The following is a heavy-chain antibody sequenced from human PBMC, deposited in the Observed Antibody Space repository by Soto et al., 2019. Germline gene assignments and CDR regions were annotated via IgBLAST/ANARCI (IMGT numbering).Heavy chain of an antibody. CDR3: AKDLWFGESLKYYFDY. J-gene: IGHJ4*02. CDR2: ISNGGSNK. Sequence: QVQLLESGGGVVQPGRSLRLSCVASGFTFSNYGMHWVRQAPGKGLEWVAVISNGGSNKYYADSVKGRFTISRDNSKNTLYLQMKSLRAEDTAVYYCAKDLWFGESLKYYFDYWGQGILVTVSS. CDR1: GFTFSNYG. D-gene: IGHD3-10*01. V-gene: IGHV3-30*18.